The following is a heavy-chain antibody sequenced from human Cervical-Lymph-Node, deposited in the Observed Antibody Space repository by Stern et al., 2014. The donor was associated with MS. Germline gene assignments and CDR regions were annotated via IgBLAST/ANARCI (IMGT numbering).Heavy chain of an antibody. J-gene: IGHJ4*02. Sequence: VQLVQSGGEVKKPGASVKVSCKTSGYTFTDYGVTWVRRAPGQGLEWMRWVSGNNGVKNDAQKFQDRLTISRDTPTSTAYMELRSLRADDTAVYYCARDRANYGVFDYWGQGSLVTVSA. CDR2: VSGNNGVK. CDR3: ARDRANYGVFDY. CDR1: GYTFTDYG. D-gene: IGHD4/OR15-4a*01. V-gene: IGHV1-18*01.